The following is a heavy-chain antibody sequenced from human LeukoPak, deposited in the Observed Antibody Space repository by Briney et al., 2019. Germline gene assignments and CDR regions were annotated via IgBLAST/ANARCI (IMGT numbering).Heavy chain of an antibody. Sequence: PGGSLRLSCAASGFTFSSYSMNWVRQAPGKGPDWVSGISASANSTYYADSVKGRFIISRDNSKNTLSLQMNSLSVDDMAVYYCARGPSCTSTSCYVIGALDIWGLGTTVTVSS. CDR2: ISASANST. J-gene: IGHJ3*02. CDR1: GFTFSSYS. CDR3: ARGPSCTSTSCYVIGALDI. V-gene: IGHV3-23*01. D-gene: IGHD2-2*01.